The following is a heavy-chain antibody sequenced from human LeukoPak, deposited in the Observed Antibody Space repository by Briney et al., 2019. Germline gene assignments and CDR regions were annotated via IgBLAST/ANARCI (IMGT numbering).Heavy chain of an antibody. CDR2: INCNGGST. V-gene: IGHV3-20*04. CDR3: ARDIKIAVAGSWDY. D-gene: IGHD6-19*01. Sequence: GGSLRLSCAASGFTFDDYGMSWVRQAPGKGLEWVSGINCNGGSTGYADSVKGRFTISRDNAKNSLYLQMNSLRAEDTALYYCARDIKIAVAGSWDYWGQGTLVTVSS. CDR1: GFTFDDYG. J-gene: IGHJ4*02.